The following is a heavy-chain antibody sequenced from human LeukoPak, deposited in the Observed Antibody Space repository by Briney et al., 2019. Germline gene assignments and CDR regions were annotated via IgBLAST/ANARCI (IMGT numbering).Heavy chain of an antibody. Sequence: PGGSLRLSCAASGFPFSTYWMSWVRQAPGKGLEWVANINQDGTEKYYVDSVKGRFTISRDYAKNSLYLQMNSLRVEDTAVYYCAKDRAPNYFDYWGQGTLVTVSS. CDR3: AKDRAPNYFDY. V-gene: IGHV3-7*01. CDR1: GFPFSTYW. J-gene: IGHJ4*02. CDR2: INQDGTEK.